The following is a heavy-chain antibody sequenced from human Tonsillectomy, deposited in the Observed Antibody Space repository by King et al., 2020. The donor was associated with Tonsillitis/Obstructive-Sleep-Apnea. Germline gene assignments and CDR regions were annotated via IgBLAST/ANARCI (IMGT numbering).Heavy chain of an antibody. D-gene: IGHD6-19*01. CDR3: TTMYPNPVAGTIIYQSXSYYXGV. Sequence: VQLVESGGGLVQPGRSLRISCTASGFTFGDYAMSWVRQAPGKGLEWVGFIRSKAYGGTTEYAASVKGRFTISRDDSKSIAYLQMNSLKTEDTAVYYCTTMYPNPVAGTIIYQSXSYYXGVWGXGTXVTVXS. J-gene: IGHJ6*03. V-gene: IGHV3-49*04. CDR1: GFTFGDYA. CDR2: IRSKAYGGTT.